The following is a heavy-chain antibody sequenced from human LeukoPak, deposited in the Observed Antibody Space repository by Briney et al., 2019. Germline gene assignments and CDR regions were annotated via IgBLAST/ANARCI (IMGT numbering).Heavy chain of an antibody. J-gene: IGHJ4*02. CDR2: ISGSGGST. V-gene: IGHV3-23*01. D-gene: IGHD5-18*01. CDR3: AKDGYSYGYYFDY. Sequence: GGSLRLSCAASGFTFSRYGMNWLRQAPGKGLEWVSHISGSGGSTYYADSVKRRFTISRDNSKNTLYLQMNSLRAEDTAVYYCAKDGYSYGYYFDYWGQGTLVTVSS. CDR1: GFTFSRYG.